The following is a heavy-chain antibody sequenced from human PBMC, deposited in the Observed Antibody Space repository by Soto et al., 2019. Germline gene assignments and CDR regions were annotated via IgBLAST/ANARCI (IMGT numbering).Heavy chain of an antibody. V-gene: IGHV3-30-3*01. Sequence: PGGSLRLSCAASGFRFSNYAMHWVRQAPGKGLEWVAVVSNDGNNKYYADSVKGRFTISRDNSKNTLFLQMNSLRSEDTAVYFCAREYSSGWPPDYWGQGTLVTVSS. J-gene: IGHJ4*02. CDR1: GFRFSNYA. CDR2: VSNDGNNK. CDR3: AREYSSGWPPDY. D-gene: IGHD6-19*01.